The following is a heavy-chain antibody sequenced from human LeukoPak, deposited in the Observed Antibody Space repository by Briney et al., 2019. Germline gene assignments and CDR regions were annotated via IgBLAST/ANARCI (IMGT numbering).Heavy chain of an antibody. CDR1: GGSDSSYY. CDR2: IYYSGST. Sequence: SETLSLTCTVSGGSDSSYYWSLIRQPAGKGLEWIGYIYYSGSTNYNPSLKSRVTISVDTSKNQLSLKLSSVTAADTAVYYCARYYDFWSGYSAGGQMFDYWGQGTLVTVSS. J-gene: IGHJ4*02. V-gene: IGHV4-59*08. CDR3: ARYYDFWSGYSAGGQMFDY. D-gene: IGHD3-3*01.